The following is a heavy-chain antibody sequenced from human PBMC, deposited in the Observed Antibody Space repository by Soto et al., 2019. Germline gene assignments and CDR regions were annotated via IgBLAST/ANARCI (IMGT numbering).Heavy chain of an antibody. CDR1: GFSLSTSGMC. V-gene: IGHV2-70*11. D-gene: IGHD4-4*01. CDR3: ARSRSNYGYHYYMDV. CDR2: IDWDDDK. Sequence: SGPTLVNPTQTLTLTCTFSGFSLSTSGMCVSWIRQPPGKALEWLARIDWDDDKYYSTSLKTRLTISKDTSKNQVVLTMTNMDPVDTATYYCARSRSNYGYHYYMDVWGKGTTVTVSS. J-gene: IGHJ6*03.